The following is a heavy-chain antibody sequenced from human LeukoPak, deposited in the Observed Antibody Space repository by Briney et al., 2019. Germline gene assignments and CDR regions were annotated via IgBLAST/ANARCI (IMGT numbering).Heavy chain of an antibody. CDR1: GYTLTDLS. CDR3: ARDLDTYYYDSTYDY. V-gene: IGHV1-24*01. CDR2: FDPEDGET. Sequence: GASVKVSCKVSGYTLTDLSMHWVRQAPGKGLEWMGGFDPEDGETIYAQKLQGRVTMTTDTSTSTAYMELRSLRSDDTAVYYCARDLDTYYYDSTYDYWGQGTLVTVSS. D-gene: IGHD3-22*01. J-gene: IGHJ4*02.